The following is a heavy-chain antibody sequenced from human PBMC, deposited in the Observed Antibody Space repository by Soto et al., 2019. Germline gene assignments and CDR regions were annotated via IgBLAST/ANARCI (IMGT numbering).Heavy chain of an antibody. J-gene: IGHJ6*02. CDR3: AKEVGASDTAVLGFFYYGVDV. CDR1: GFAFSSYG. V-gene: IGHV3-30*18. CDR2: ISHDGSIY. Sequence: VGSLRPSCAASGFAFSSYGIHWVRQAPGKGLEWVAVISHDGSIYSYADSVAGRLDISRDNSKSMVYVDMISLRPDDTAVYYCAKEVGASDTAVLGFFYYGVDVWGQGTTVTVSS. D-gene: IGHD5-18*01.